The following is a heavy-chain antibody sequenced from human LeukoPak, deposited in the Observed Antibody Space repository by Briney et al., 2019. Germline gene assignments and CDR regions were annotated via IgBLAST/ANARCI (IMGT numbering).Heavy chain of an antibody. D-gene: IGHD3-22*01. Sequence: SETLSLTCTVSGGSISSYYWSWIRQPAGKGLEWIGRIYTSGSTNYNPPLKSRVTMSVDTSKNQFSLKLSSVTAADTAVYYCARVSKNGSGYHSDAFDIWGQGTMVTVSS. J-gene: IGHJ3*02. CDR2: IYTSGST. V-gene: IGHV4-4*07. CDR3: ARVSKNGSGYHSDAFDI. CDR1: GGSISSYY.